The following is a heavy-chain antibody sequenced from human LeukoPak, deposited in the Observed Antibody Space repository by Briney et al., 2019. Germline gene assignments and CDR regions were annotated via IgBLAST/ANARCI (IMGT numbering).Heavy chain of an antibody. D-gene: IGHD4-17*01. CDR1: GYTFTGYY. CDR3: ARGDYGDGAFDY. J-gene: IGHJ4*02. CDR2: INPNSGGT. Sequence: ASVKVSCKASGYTFTGYYIHWVRQAPGQGLEWMGWINPNSGGTNYAQKFQGRVTMTRDTSISTAYMELSRLRSDDTAVYYCARGDYGDGAFDYWGQGTLVTVSS. V-gene: IGHV1-2*02.